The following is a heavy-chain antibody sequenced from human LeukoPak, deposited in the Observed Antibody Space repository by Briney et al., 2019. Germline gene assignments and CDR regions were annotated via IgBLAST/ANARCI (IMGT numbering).Heavy chain of an antibody. CDR1: GGSISSSSYY. D-gene: IGHD3-22*01. V-gene: IGHV4-39*01. CDR3: ASLNRYYDSSGYPFDY. CDR2: IYYNGST. J-gene: IGHJ4*02. Sequence: PSETLSLTCTVSGGSISSSSYYWGWIRQPPGKGLEWIGSIYYNGSTYYNPSLKSRVTISVDTSKNQFSLKLSSVTAADTAVYYCASLNRYYDSSGYPFDYWGQGTLVTVSS.